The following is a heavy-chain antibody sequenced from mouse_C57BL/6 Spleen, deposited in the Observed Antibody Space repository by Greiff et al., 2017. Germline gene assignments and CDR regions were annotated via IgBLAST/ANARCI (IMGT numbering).Heavy chain of an antibody. CDR3: TRSIRGAFDY. CDR1: GFTFSSYA. CDR2: ISSAGDYI. J-gene: IGHJ2*01. V-gene: IGHV5-9-1*02. Sequence: EVQLVESGEGLVKPGGSLKLSCAASGFTFSSYAMSWVRQTPEKRLEWVAYISSAGDYIYYADTLKGRVTITRDNARNTPYLQMSSLNSEDTALYYCTRSIRGAFDYWGQGTTLTVSS.